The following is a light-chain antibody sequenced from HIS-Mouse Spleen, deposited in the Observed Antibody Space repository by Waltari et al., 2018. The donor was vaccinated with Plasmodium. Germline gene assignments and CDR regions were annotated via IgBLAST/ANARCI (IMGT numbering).Light chain of an antibody. CDR1: QSISNY. Sequence: DIQMTQSPSSLSASVGDRVTITCRASQSISNYLNWYQQKPGKAPKFLIAAESTLQSGVPSRFSGSGAGTDFTLTISSLQPEDFATYYCQQSYSTWTFGQGTKVEIK. V-gene: IGKV1-39*01. CDR3: QQSYSTWT. J-gene: IGKJ1*01. CDR2: AES.